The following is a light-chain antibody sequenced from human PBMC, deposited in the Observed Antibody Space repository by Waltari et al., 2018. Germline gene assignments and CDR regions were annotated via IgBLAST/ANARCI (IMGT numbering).Light chain of an antibody. V-gene: IGLV1-44*01. CDR3: VTWDDSLNGWV. J-gene: IGLJ3*02. CDR1: HSNIGSNT. Sequence: QSVVTQSPSASGAPGQRVTISCSGRHSNIGSNTVDWYQQLPGTAPKLLIFNNYQRPSGVPDRFSASKSGTSASLAISGHQSEDEAEYYCVTWDDSLNGWVFGGGTKLAVV. CDR2: NNY.